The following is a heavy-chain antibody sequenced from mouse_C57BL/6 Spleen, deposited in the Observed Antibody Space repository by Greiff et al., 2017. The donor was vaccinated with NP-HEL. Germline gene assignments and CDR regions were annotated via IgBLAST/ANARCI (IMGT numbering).Heavy chain of an antibody. CDR2: IYPGSGST. J-gene: IGHJ3*01. Sequence: QVQLQQPGAELVKPGASVKMSCKASGYTFTSYWITWVKQRPGQGLEWIGDIYPGSGSTNYNEKFKSKATLTVDTSSSTAYMQLSSLTSEDSAVYYCARGAYGSSYEAWFAYWGQGTLVTVSA. V-gene: IGHV1-55*01. D-gene: IGHD1-1*01. CDR3: ARGAYGSSYEAWFAY. CDR1: GYTFTSYW.